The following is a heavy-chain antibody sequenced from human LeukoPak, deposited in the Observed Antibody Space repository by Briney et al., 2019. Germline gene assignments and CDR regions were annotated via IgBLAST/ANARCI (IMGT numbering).Heavy chain of an antibody. V-gene: IGHV5-51*01. D-gene: IGHD3-3*01. Sequence: GESLKISCKSSGYSFTTYWIGWVRQLPGKGLEWMGIIYPGDSDTRYRPSFQGQVTISADKSISTAYLQWSSLKASDTAMYYCARRSGRNWFDPWGQGTLVTVSS. CDR2: IYPGDSDT. J-gene: IGHJ5*02. CDR3: ARRSGRNWFDP. CDR1: GYSFTTYW.